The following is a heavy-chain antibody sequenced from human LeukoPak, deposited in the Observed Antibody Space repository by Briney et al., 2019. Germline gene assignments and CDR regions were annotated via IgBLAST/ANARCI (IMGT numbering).Heavy chain of an antibody. J-gene: IGHJ6*02. CDR3: ANSGSYYYGMDV. CDR2: ISGGNENT. Sequence: RASVKLSCTASGYTITSYAMHWVRQAPGQRLEWMGWISGGNENTKYSQKFQGRVTITRDTSANTAYMELSSLRSDDTAVYYCANSGSYYYGMDVWGQGTTVTVSS. CDR1: GYTITSYA. D-gene: IGHD1-26*01. V-gene: IGHV1-3*01.